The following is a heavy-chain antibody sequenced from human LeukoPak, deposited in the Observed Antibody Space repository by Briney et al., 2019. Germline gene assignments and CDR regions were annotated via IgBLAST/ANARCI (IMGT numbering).Heavy chain of an antibody. D-gene: IGHD5-12*01. CDR1: GSTFSSYG. V-gene: IGHV3-33*01. CDR3: ARAGGYSGYDLEY. J-gene: IGHJ4*02. CDR2: IWFDGSNK. Sequence: PGGSLRLSCVASGSTFSSYGMYWVRQAPGKGLEWVAVIWFDGSNKYYGDSVKGRFTISRDNSKNTLYLQMNSLRAEDTAVYYCARAGGYSGYDLEYWGQGTLVTVSS.